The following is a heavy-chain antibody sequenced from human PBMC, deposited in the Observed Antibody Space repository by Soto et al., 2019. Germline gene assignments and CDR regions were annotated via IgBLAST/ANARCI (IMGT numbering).Heavy chain of an antibody. CDR3: ARGYCISTSCGTRYGMDV. CDR1: GYTFTSYY. D-gene: IGHD2-2*01. V-gene: IGHV1-46*01. CDR2: INPSGGST. Sequence: ASVKVSCKASGYTFTSYYLHWVRQAPGQGLEWMGIINPSGGSTTYAQTFQGRVTMTRDTSTSTVYVELSSLRSEDTAVYYCARGYCISTSCGTRYGMDVWGQGTXVTVSS. J-gene: IGHJ6*02.